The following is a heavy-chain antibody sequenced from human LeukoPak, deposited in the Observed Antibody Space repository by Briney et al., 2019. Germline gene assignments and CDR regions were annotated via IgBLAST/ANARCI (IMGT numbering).Heavy chain of an antibody. D-gene: IGHD6-13*01. V-gene: IGHV1-2*02. J-gene: IGHJ3*02. CDR2: INPNSGDT. CDR1: GYIFTGYY. Sequence: ASVKVSCKASGYIFTGYYMHWVRQAPGQGLEWMGWINPNSGDTNYAQKFQGRVTMTRDTSISTAYMELSRLRSDDTAVYYCAKEVSSSWPIGAFDIWGQGTMVTVSS. CDR3: AKEVSSSWPIGAFDI.